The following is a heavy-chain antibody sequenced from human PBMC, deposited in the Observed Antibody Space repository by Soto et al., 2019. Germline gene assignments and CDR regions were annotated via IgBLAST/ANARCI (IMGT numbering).Heavy chain of an antibody. D-gene: IGHD3-10*01. J-gene: IGHJ4*02. Sequence: SETLSLTCAVSGYSISSGYYWGWIRQPPGKGLEWIGSIYHSGSTYYNPSLKSRVTISVDTSKNQFSLKLSSVTAADTAVYYCAGLPRGGTMVRGVTLGPVFDSWGQGTPVTVS. CDR1: GYSISSGYY. CDR3: AGLPRGGTMVRGVTLGPVFDS. CDR2: IYHSGST. V-gene: IGHV4-38-2*01.